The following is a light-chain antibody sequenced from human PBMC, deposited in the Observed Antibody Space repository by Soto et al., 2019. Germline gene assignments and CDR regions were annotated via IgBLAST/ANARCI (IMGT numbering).Light chain of an antibody. V-gene: IGKV1-9*01. CDR2: AAS. Sequence: IQLTQSPACMSAAVGDRLTMTCRASQRIITYLAWYEQKPGKAPKLLISAASTLQRGGPSRLSGSGSGTEFALAISSLQPEDFATYYCQQLITYPQTFGQGTKVDIK. J-gene: IGKJ1*01. CDR1: QRIITY. CDR3: QQLITYPQT.